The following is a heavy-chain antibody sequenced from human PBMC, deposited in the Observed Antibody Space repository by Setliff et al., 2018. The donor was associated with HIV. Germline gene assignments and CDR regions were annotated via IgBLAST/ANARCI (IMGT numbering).Heavy chain of an antibody. CDR3: ARPQYHQSSDAFDI. Sequence: LGESLKISCTGSGYGFSNHWIGWVRQMPGKGLELIGFIHPRDSDIRWSPSFQGQVTISVDKSINTAYLRWTSLKASDTALYYCARPQYHQSSDAFDIWGQGTMVTVSS. CDR1: GYGFSNHW. V-gene: IGHV5-51*01. J-gene: IGHJ3*02. CDR2: IHPRDSDI.